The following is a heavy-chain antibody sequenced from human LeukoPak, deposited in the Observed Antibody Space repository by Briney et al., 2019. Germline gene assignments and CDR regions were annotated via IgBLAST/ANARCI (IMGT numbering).Heavy chain of an antibody. V-gene: IGHV3-23*01. CDR1: GFIFSSYA. CDR2: ISGSGGST. J-gene: IGHJ4*02. CDR3: AKSPTVTVPAG. D-gene: IGHD4-11*01. Sequence: PGRSLRLSCAASGFIFSSYAMSWVRQAPGKGLEWVSAISGSGGSTYYADSVKGRFTISRDNSRNTLYLQMNSLRAEDTAVYYCAKSPTVTVPAGWGQGTLVTVSS.